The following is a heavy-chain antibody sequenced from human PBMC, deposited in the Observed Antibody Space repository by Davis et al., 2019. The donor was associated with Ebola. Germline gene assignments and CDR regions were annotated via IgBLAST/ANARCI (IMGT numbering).Heavy chain of an antibody. CDR3: TGYSGYDSFGGPGYYGMDV. J-gene: IGHJ6*04. CDR2: IRSKANSYAT. D-gene: IGHD5-12*01. CDR1: GFTFSGSA. Sequence: GESLKISCAASGFTFSGSAMHWVRQASGKGLEWVGRIRSKANSYATAYAASVKGRFTISRDDSKNTAYLQMNSLKTEDTAVYYCTGYSGYDSFGGPGYYGMDVWGKGTTVTVSS. V-gene: IGHV3-73*01.